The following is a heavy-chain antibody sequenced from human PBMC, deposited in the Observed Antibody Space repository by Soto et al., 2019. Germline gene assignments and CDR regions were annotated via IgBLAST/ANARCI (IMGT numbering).Heavy chain of an antibody. CDR1: GFTFSSYS. CDR2: ISSSSSYI. J-gene: IGHJ5*02. V-gene: IGHV3-21*01. CDR3: AIYGGTIFGVAWGWFDP. D-gene: IGHD3-3*01. Sequence: EVQLVESGGGLVKPGGSLRLSCAASGFTFSSYSMNWVRQAPGKGLEWVSSISSSSSYIYYADSVKGRFTISRDNANNYMYKQMNSLRAEDTAVYYCAIYGGTIFGVAWGWFDPWGQGTLVTVSS.